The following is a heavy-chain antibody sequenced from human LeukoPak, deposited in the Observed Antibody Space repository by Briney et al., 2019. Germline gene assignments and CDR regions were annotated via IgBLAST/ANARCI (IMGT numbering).Heavy chain of an antibody. CDR1: GGSISSGDYY. CDR3: ARAIAAAGTSFDY. J-gene: IGHJ4*02. D-gene: IGHD6-13*01. V-gene: IGHV4-30-4*08. Sequence: SQTLSLTCTVSGGSISSGDYYWSWIRQPPGKGLERIGYIYYGGSTYYNPSLKSRVTISVDTSKNQFSLKLSSVTAADTAVYYCARAIAAAGTSFDYWGQGTLVTVSS. CDR2: IYYGGST.